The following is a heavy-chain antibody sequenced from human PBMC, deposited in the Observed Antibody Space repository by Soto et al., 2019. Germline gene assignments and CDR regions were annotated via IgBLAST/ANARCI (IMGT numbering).Heavy chain of an antibody. Sequence: GGSLRLSCAASGFTFSSYAMSWVRQAPGKGLEWVSAISGDGGSTYYADSVKGRFTISRDNSKNTLYLQMDSLRAEDTAVYYCAKKPGYSSSWYVPFDYWGQGTLVTVSS. CDR1: GFTFSSYA. V-gene: IGHV3-23*01. D-gene: IGHD6-13*01. CDR3: AKKPGYSSSWYVPFDY. J-gene: IGHJ4*02. CDR2: ISGDGGST.